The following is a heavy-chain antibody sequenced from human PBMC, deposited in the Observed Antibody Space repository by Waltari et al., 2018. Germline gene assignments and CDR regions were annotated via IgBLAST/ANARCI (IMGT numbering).Heavy chain of an antibody. V-gene: IGHV3-23*01. J-gene: IGHJ6*02. CDR2: ISGSGSST. Sequence: EVQLLESGGGLVQPGGSLRLSCAASGFTFSNSAMSWVRQAPGKGLEWVSAISGSGSSTHYADSVKGRFTISRDNFKNTLYLQMNSLRAEDTAVYYCAKCGGGDYYYYGMDVWGQGTTVTVSS. CDR1: GFTFSNSA. CDR3: AKCGGGDYYYYGMDV. D-gene: IGHD2-21*01.